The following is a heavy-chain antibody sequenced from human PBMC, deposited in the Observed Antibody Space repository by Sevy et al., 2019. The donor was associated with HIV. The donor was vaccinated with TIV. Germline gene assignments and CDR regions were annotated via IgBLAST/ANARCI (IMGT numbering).Heavy chain of an antibody. J-gene: IGHJ4*02. V-gene: IGHV3-23*01. CDR1: GFTFSNYG. Sequence: GGSLRLSCVASGFTFSNYGLSWVRQAPGKGLEWVSSISGSGAETYFADSVKGRFTISRDNSKNTLYLQMNSLRAGDTAVYYCAKRIPHSAMGDYWGQRTLVTVSS. D-gene: IGHD4-4*01. CDR2: ISGSGAET. CDR3: AKRIPHSAMGDY.